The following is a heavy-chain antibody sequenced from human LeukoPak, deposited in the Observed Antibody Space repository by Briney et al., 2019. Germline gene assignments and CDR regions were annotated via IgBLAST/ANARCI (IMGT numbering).Heavy chain of an antibody. CDR3: ARASEYPSGALDFDY. D-gene: IGHD6-6*01. Sequence: SETLSLTCTVSGGSSSSYYWSWIRQPPGKGLEWIGHIYYSGSTNYNPSLKSRVTISVDTSKNQFSQKLSSVTAADTAVYYCARASEYPSGALDFDYWGQGTLVTVSS. CDR1: GGSSSSYY. V-gene: IGHV4-59*08. J-gene: IGHJ4*02. CDR2: IYYSGST.